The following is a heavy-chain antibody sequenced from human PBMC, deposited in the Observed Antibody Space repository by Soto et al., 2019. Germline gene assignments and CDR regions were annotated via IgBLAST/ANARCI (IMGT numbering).Heavy chain of an antibody. D-gene: IGHD3-10*01. CDR2: IIPIFGST. CDR1: GGTFSTYA. Sequence: GASVKVSCKASGGTFSTYAISWLRQAPGQGLEWMGGIIPIFGSTSYAQRFQGRLTLAAGESTSTAYMELSSLTSDDTAVYSCARERGSGSYSKVGYFYYGLDVWGQGTTVTVSS. J-gene: IGHJ6*02. CDR3: ARERGSGSYSKVGYFYYGLDV. V-gene: IGHV1-69*13.